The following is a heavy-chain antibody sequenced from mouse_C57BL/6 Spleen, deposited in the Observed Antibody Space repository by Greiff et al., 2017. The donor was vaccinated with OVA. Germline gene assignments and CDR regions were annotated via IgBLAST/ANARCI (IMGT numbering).Heavy chain of an antibody. Sequence: EVQLVESGGGLVKPGGSLKLSCAASGFTFSSYAMSWVRQTPEKRLEWVATISDGGSYTYYPDNVKGRFTISRDNAKNNLYLQMSHLKSEDTAMYYCARDGLHWFAYWGQGTLVTVSA. CDR3: ARDGLHWFAY. CDR2: ISDGGSYT. V-gene: IGHV5-4*01. CDR1: GFTFSSYA. J-gene: IGHJ3*01.